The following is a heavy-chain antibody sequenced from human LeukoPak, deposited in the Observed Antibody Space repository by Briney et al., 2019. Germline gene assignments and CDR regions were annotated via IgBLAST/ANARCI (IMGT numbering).Heavy chain of an antibody. CDR1: GGSFSGYY. D-gene: IGHD3-10*01. V-gene: IGHV4-34*01. J-gene: IGHJ5*02. CDR3: ARGPGLLWFGGFDP. CDR2: INHSGST. Sequence: SETLSLTCAVYGGSFSGYYWSWIRQPPGKGLEWVGEINHSGSTNYNPSLKSRVTISVDTSKNQFSLKLGSVTAADTAVYYCARGPGLLWFGGFDPWGQGTLVTVSS.